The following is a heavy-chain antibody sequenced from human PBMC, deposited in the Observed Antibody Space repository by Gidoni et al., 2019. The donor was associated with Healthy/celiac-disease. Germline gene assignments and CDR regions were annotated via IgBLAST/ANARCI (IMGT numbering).Heavy chain of an antibody. D-gene: IGHD2-15*01. CDR3: AREEDIVVVVVATVGWFDP. Sequence: QVQLQESGPGLVKPSGTLSLTCAVSGGSISSGNWWSWVRQPPGKGLEWIGEIYDSGSTNYNPSLKSRVTISVDKSKNQFSLKMSSVTAADTAVYYCAREEDIVVVVVATVGWFDPWGQGILVTVSS. CDR1: GGSISSGNW. J-gene: IGHJ5*02. V-gene: IGHV4-4*02. CDR2: IYDSGST.